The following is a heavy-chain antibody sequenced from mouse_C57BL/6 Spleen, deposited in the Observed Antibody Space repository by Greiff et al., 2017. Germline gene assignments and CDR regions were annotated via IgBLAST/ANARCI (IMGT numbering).Heavy chain of an antibody. CDR3: ARHKRDYAMDY. J-gene: IGHJ4*01. CDR1: GFTFSSYT. Sequence: EVKLMESGGGLVKPGGSLKLSCAASGFTFSSYTMSWVRQTPEKRLEWVATISGGGGNTYYPDSVKGRFTLSRANAKNTLYLQMISLRSWSTALYYWARHKRDYAMDYWGQGTSVTVSS. V-gene: IGHV5-9*01. CDR2: ISGGGGNT.